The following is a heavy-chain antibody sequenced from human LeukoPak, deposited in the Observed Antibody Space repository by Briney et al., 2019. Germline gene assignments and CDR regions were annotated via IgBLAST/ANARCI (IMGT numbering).Heavy chain of an antibody. Sequence: GSLRLSCAASGFTFSSYSMSWIRQPPGKGLEWIGYIYYSGSTNYNPSLKSRVTISVDTSKNQFSLKLSSVTAADTAVYYCARDRDSGYDWGAFDIWGQGTMVTVSS. CDR2: IYYSGST. CDR3: ARDRDSGYDWGAFDI. D-gene: IGHD5-12*01. J-gene: IGHJ3*02. V-gene: IGHV4-59*01. CDR1: GFTFSSYS.